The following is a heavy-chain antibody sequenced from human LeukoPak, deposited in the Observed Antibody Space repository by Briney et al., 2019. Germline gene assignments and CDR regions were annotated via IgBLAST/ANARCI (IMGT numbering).Heavy chain of an antibody. J-gene: IGHJ4*02. Sequence: SGGSLRLSCAASGFTFSNYAMHWVRQVPGKGLEWVSGISWNSGNIGYADSVKGRFTISRDNAKNSLYLQMNSLRVEDTALYYCAKDSYDSGSYSPLFDYWGQGTLVTVSS. CDR2: ISWNSGNI. CDR1: GFTFSNYA. D-gene: IGHD3-10*01. CDR3: AKDSYDSGSYSPLFDY. V-gene: IGHV3-9*01.